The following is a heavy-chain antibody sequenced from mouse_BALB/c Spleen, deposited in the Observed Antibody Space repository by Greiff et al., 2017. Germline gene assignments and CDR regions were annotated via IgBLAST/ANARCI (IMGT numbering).Heavy chain of an antibody. CDR3: ARSGGD. CDR2: ISSGSSTI. V-gene: IGHV5-17*02. CDR1: GFTFSSFG. J-gene: IGHJ3*01. D-gene: IGHD3-2*02. Sequence: EVMLVESGGGLVQPGGSRKLSCAASGFTFSSFGMHWVRQAPEKGLEWVAYISSGSSTIYYADTVKGRFTISRDNPKNTLFLQMTSLRSEDTAMYYCARSGGDWGQGTLVTVSA.